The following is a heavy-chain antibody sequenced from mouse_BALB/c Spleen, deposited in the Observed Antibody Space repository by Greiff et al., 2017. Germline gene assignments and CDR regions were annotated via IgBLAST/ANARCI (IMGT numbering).Heavy chain of an antibody. CDR2: ISTYNGNT. Sequence: QVQLKESGPEVVRPGVSVKISCKGSGYTFTAYAMHWVKQSHAKSLEWIGVISTYNGNTNYNQKFKGKATMTVDKSSSTAYMELARLTSEDSAIYYCARSLDGYYSYYYAMDYWGQGTSVTVSS. V-gene: IGHV1-67*01. J-gene: IGHJ4*01. D-gene: IGHD2-3*01. CDR1: GYTFTAYA. CDR3: ARSLDGYYSYYYAMDY.